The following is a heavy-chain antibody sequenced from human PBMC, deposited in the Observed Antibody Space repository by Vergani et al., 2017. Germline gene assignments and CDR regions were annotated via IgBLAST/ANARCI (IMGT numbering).Heavy chain of an antibody. J-gene: IGHJ3*01. D-gene: IGHD5-12*01. CDR2: IYPGDSDT. CDR3: ARPLMRVATIPDAFDL. V-gene: IGHV5-51*03. Sequence: EVQLVQSGAEVKKPGESLKISCKGSGYSFTSYWIGWVRQMPGKGLEWMGIIYPGDSDTRYSPSIQGHVTISADKSISTAYLQWSSLKASDTAMYYCARPLMRVATIPDAFDLWGQGTMVTVSS. CDR1: GYSFTSYW.